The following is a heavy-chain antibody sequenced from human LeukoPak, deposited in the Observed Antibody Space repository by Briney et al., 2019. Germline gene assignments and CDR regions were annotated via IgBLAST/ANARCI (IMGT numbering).Heavy chain of an antibody. CDR1: GYTFTSYG. V-gene: IGHV1-18*01. D-gene: IGHD5-18*01. J-gene: IGHJ4*02. Sequence: ASVKVSCKASGYTFTSYGISWVRQAPGQGLEWMGWISAYNGNTNYAQKLQGRVTMTTDTSTSTAYMELRSLRPDDTAVYYCARKAGGEYSYGSDYWGQGTLVTVSS. CDR2: ISAYNGNT. CDR3: ARKAGGEYSYGSDY.